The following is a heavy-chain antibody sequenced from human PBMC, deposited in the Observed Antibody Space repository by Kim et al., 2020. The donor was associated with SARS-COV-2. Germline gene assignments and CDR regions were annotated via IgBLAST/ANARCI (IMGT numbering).Heavy chain of an antibody. CDR3: ARDWPLDILTGEYYYGMDV. CDR2: ISYDGSNK. CDR1: GFTFSSYA. V-gene: IGHV3-30-3*01. Sequence: GGSLRLSCAASGFTFSSYAMHWVRQAPGKGLEWVAVISYDGSNKYYADSVKGRFTISRDNSKNTLYLQMNSLRAEDTAVYYCARDWPLDILTGEYYYGMDVWGQGTTVTVSS. J-gene: IGHJ6*02. D-gene: IGHD3-9*01.